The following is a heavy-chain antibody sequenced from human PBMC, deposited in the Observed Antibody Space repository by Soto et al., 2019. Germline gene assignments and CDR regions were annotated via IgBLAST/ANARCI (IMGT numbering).Heavy chain of an antibody. Sequence: QLVQSGGEVKKPRASVKVSCKTSYYNFNSYGISWVRQAPGQGLEWMGWISAYNGNTYYAQKFQGRVTLTTDTSTTTSYMELRSLSSDDTAVYYCARGGRHCSSGSCYRPSTDFYFGRDVWGQGTTVTVS. CDR3: ARGGRHCSSGSCYRPSTDFYFGRDV. V-gene: IGHV1-18*04. CDR2: ISAYNGNT. CDR1: YYNFNSYG. D-gene: IGHD2-15*01. J-gene: IGHJ6*02.